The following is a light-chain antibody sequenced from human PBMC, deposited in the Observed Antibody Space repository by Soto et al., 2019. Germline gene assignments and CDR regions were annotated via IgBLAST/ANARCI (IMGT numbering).Light chain of an antibody. J-gene: IGLJ1*01. Sequence: QSGLTQPASGSGAPGQSFTISCSGTSSDVGAYDVAPWYQQHPGRAAKLIIDEVSLPFSGLSYRFSGSNTGNTASLTISGLQAEDEGDDYCTSFAPGRIYVFGSGTKVTV. V-gene: IGLV2-14*03. CDR3: TSFAPGRIYV. CDR1: SSDVGAYDV. CDR2: EVS.